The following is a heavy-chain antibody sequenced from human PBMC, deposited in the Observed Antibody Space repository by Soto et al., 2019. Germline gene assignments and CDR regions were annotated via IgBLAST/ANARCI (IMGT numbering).Heavy chain of an antibody. D-gene: IGHD6-13*01. V-gene: IGHV4-34*01. CDR2: INHSGST. CDR3: ASSRLRTLSV. J-gene: IGHJ3*01. Sequence: QVQLQQWGAGLLKPSETLSLTCAVYGGSFSGYYWSWIRQPPGKGLEWVGEINHSGSTNYNPSLKSRVTISVDTSKNQFSLKLSSVTAADTAVYYCASSRLRTLSVWGQGTMVTVSS. CDR1: GGSFSGYY.